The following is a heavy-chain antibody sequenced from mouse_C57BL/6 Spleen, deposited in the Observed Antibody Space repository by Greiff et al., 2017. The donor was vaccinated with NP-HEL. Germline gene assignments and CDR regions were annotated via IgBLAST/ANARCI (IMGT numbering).Heavy chain of an antibody. V-gene: IGHV1-64*01. J-gene: IGHJ1*03. CDR2: IHPNSGST. D-gene: IGHD1-1*01. CDR3: ARWDGTSCHFDV. Sequence: QVQLQQPGAELVKPGASVKLSCKASGYTFTSYWMHWVKQRPGQGLEWIGMIHPNSGSTNYNEKFKSKATLTVDKSSSTAYMQLSSLTSEDAAVYYCARWDGTSCHFDVWGTGTTVTVSS. CDR1: GYTFTSYW.